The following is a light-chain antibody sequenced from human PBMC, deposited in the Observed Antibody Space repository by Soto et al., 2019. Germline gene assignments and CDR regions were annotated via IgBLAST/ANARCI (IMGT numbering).Light chain of an antibody. Sequence: EIVLTQSPGPLSLSPGERATLSCRASQSVSSSYLAWYQQKPGQAPRLLIYGASSRATGISDRFSGSGSGTDFTLTISRLEPEDFAVYYCQQYGTSPPYTVGQGTKLEIK. CDR2: GAS. V-gene: IGKV3-20*01. CDR1: QSVSSSY. CDR3: QQYGTSPPYT. J-gene: IGKJ2*01.